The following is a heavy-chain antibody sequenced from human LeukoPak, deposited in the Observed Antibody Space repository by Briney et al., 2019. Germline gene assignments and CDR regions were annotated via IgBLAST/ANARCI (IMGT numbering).Heavy chain of an antibody. CDR2: TYYRSQWYN. CDR3: ASQGIAVPGTTGWDGFDI. D-gene: IGHD6-19*01. J-gene: IGHJ3*02. CDR1: GESVSSDSAA. Sequence: SQTLSLTFAISGESVSSDSAAWNWIRQSPSRGLEWLGRTYYRSQWYNDYPVSVKSRISINPDTSKNQFSLQLNSVTPEDTAVYYCASQGIAVPGTTGWDGFDIWGQGTMVTVSS. V-gene: IGHV6-1*01.